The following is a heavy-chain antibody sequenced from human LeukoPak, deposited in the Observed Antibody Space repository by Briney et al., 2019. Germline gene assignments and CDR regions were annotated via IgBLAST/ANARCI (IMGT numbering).Heavy chain of an antibody. CDR1: GYTFTSYY. Sequence: ASVKVSCKASGYTFTSYYMHWVRQAPGQGLEWMGIIDPSGGSTSYAQKFQGRVTMTRDTSTSTVYMELSSLRSEDTAVYYCARGSGYSYGPPRDAFDIWGQGTMVTVSS. J-gene: IGHJ3*02. CDR3: ARGSGYSYGPPRDAFDI. D-gene: IGHD5-18*01. V-gene: IGHV1-46*01. CDR2: IDPSGGST.